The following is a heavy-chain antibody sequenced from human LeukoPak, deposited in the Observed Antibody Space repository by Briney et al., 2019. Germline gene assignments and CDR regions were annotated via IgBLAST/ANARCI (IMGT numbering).Heavy chain of an antibody. CDR3: ARLRAYPFDY. J-gene: IGHJ4*02. CDR1: GYSFTSYW. Sequence: GASVKVSCKASGYSFTSYWIGWVRQMPGKGLEWMGIIYPGDSDTRYSPSFQGQVTISADKSISTAYLQWSSLKASDTAMYYCARLRAYPFDYWGQGTLVTVSS. V-gene: IGHV5-51*01. D-gene: IGHD3-16*01. CDR2: IYPGDSDT.